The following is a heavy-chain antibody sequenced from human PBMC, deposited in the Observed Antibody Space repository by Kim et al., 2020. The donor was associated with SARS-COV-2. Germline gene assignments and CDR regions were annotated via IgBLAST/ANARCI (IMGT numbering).Heavy chain of an antibody. CDR1: GYTFTSYA. J-gene: IGHJ4*02. Sequence: ASVKVSCKASGYTFTSYAMHWVRQAPGQRLEWMGWINAGNGNTKYSQKFQGRVTITRDTSASTAYMELSSLRSEDTAVYYCARDGLRSSWDRTHKSPSDYWGQGTLVTVSS. V-gene: IGHV1-3*01. CDR3: ARDGLRSSWDRTHKSPSDY. D-gene: IGHD6-13*01. CDR2: INAGNGNT.